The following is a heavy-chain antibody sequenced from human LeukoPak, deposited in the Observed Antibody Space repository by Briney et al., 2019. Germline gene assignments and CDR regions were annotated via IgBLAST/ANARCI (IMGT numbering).Heavy chain of an antibody. V-gene: IGHV3-23*01. CDR2: ITGNGDNT. Sequence: GGSLRLSCAASGFIFRNYAMSWVRQAPGKGLEWVSAITGNGDNTYYADSVKGRFTVSRDNSKNTLYVEMNTLRAEDTAVYYCAKWGDYDILTGYYVSDFWGQGNLVTVSS. CDR3: AKWGDYDILTGYYVSDF. CDR1: GFIFRNYA. J-gene: IGHJ4*02. D-gene: IGHD3-9*01.